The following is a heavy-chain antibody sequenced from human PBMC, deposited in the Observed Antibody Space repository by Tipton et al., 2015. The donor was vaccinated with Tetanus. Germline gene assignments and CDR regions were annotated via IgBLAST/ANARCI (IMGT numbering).Heavy chain of an antibody. V-gene: IGHV4-34*01. CDR1: GGSLSRYY. D-gene: IGHD3-9*01. CDR3: AIRPEHTPDWHDAFEI. Sequence: TLSLTCAVYGGSLSRYYWTWIRQPPGKGLEWIGEVDDSGSTNYSPSLKSRLTISLDTSKNEFSLTLSSVTAADTAVYYCAIRPEHTPDWHDAFEIWGQGTVVTVSS. CDR2: VDDSGST. J-gene: IGHJ3*02.